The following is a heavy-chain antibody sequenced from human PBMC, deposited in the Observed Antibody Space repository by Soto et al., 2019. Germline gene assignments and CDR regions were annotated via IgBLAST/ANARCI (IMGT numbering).Heavy chain of an antibody. D-gene: IGHD3-3*01. CDR3: ARGHYDFWSGYFATIDY. V-gene: IGHV4-59*08. CDR2: IHYSGST. Sequence: QVQLQESGPGLVKPSETLSLTCTVSGGSISNYYWSWIRQPPGKGLEWIGYIHYSGSTKYNPSLKSRVTISADTSKNQVSLKLSSVTAADTAVYYCARGHYDFWSGYFATIDYWGQGTLVTVS. CDR1: GGSISNYY. J-gene: IGHJ4*02.